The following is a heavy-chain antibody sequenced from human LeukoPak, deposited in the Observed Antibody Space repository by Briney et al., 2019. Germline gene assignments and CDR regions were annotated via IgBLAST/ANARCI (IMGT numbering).Heavy chain of an antibody. V-gene: IGHV1-8*01. J-gene: IGHJ4*02. CDR1: GYTFTSYD. D-gene: IGHD6-6*01. CDR2: MNPNSGNT. CDR3: ARHESPSIAARLSLRY. Sequence: GASVKVSCKASGYTFTSYDINWVRQATGQGLEWMGWMNPNSGNTGYAQKFQGRVTMTRNTSISTAYMELSSLRSEDTAVYYCARHESPSIAARLSLRYWGQGTLVTVSS.